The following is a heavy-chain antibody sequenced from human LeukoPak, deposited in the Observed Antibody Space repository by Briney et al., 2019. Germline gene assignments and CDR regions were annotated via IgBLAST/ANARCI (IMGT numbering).Heavy chain of an antibody. J-gene: IGHJ5*02. CDR3: ARQLGYCSSLSCYSWFDP. V-gene: IGHV4-61*05. D-gene: IGHD2-2*01. CDR2: ISYSGST. CDR1: GGSISSSSYY. Sequence: PSETLSLTCTVSGGSISSSSYYWSWIRQPPGKGLEWIGYISYSGSTSYNPSLKSRVNISLDMSKSQFSLKLSSVTAADTALYYCARQLGYCSSLSCYSWFDPWGQGTLVTVSS.